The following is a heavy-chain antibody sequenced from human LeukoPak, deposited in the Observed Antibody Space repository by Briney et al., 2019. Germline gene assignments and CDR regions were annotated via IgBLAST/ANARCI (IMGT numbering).Heavy chain of an antibody. V-gene: IGHV3-15*01. D-gene: IGHD1-7*01. CDR2: IRSETHGATA. CDR1: GFTFTNAW. CDR3: NTWIELYEY. J-gene: IGHJ4*02. Sequence: PGGSLRLSCAASGFTFTNAWMNWVRQAPGKGLEWVGRIRSETHGATADHAAVVKGRFTISRDDSKNMWYLQMNSLKTEDTAVYYCNTWIELYEYWGQGTLVTVSS.